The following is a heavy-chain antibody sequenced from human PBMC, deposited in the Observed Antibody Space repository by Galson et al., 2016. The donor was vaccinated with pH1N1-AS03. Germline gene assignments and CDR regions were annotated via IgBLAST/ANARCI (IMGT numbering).Heavy chain of an antibody. J-gene: IGHJ4*02. CDR3: ARDESGYMY. CDR2: ISDYDGHT. CDR1: GYTFVNYG. D-gene: IGHD3-3*01. V-gene: IGHV1-18*01. Sequence: SCKASGYTFVNYGISWVRRAPGQGLEWMGWISDYDGHTGYAQKFQGRVTMTTDTSTNTAYMELRSLTSDDTAVYYCARDESGYMYWGQGTLVTVSS.